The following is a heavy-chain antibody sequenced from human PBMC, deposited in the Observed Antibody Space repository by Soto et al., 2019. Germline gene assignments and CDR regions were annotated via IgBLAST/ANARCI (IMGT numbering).Heavy chain of an antibody. CDR2: VYSTGTI. CDR1: GDFISYYS. CDR3: AGDGFGRNTRAFDP. J-gene: IGHJ5*02. Sequence: SETLSLTCTVSGDFISYYSWAWIRQSAGKGLEWIGRVYSTGTIFYNPSLKSRATMSVDTSKNQFSLKLTSVKAADTAVYYCAGDGFGRNTRAFDPWGQGTLVTVSS. D-gene: IGHD3-10*01. V-gene: IGHV4-4*07.